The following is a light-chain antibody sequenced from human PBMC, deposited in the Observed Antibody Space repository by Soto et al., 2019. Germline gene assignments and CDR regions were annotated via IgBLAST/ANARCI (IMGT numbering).Light chain of an antibody. V-gene: IGLV2-14*01. J-gene: IGLJ1*01. CDR3: SSYTSSSTNV. Sequence: QSALTQPASVSGSPGQSITISCTGTSSDVGGYNFVSWYQQDPGKAPKLMIFEVTNRPSGVSNRFSSSKSGNTASLTISGLQAEDAADYYCSSYTSSSTNVFGTGTKLPVL. CDR2: EVT. CDR1: SSDVGGYNF.